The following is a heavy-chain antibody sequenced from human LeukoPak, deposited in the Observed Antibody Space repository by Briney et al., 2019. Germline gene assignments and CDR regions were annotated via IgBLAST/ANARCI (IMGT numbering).Heavy chain of an antibody. CDR1: GGSISSYY. Sequence: NPSETLSLTCTVSGGSISSYYWSWIRQPPGKGLEWIGYIYYGGSTNYNPSLKSRVTISVDTSKNQFSLKLSSVTAADTAVYYCARDYGRVGAIADSLWGQGTLVTVSS. D-gene: IGHD1-26*01. J-gene: IGHJ4*02. V-gene: IGHV4-59*01. CDR2: IYYGGST. CDR3: ARDYGRVGAIADSL.